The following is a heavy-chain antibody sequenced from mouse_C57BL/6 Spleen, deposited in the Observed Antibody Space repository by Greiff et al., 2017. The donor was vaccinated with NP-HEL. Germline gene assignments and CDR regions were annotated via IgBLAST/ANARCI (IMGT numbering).Heavy chain of an antibody. D-gene: IGHD2-4*01. V-gene: IGHV5-16*01. CDR2: INYDGSST. Sequence: DVQLVESEGGLVQPGSSMKLSCTASGFTFSDYYMAWVRQVPEKGLEWVANINYDGSSTYYLDSLKSRFIISRDNAKNILYLQMSSLKSEDTATYYCARDYYDHDGDAMDYWGQGTSVTVSS. J-gene: IGHJ4*01. CDR1: GFTFSDYY. CDR3: ARDYYDHDGDAMDY.